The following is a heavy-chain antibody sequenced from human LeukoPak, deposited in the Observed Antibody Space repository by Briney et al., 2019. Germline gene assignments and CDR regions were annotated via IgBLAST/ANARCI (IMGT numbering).Heavy chain of an antibody. V-gene: IGHV1-8*01. CDR1: GYTFTSYD. CDR3: AGYGSGTYYYYYGMDV. J-gene: IGHJ6*02. Sequence: GASVKVSCKASGYTFTSYDINWVRQATGQGLEWMGWVNPNSGNTGYAQKFQCRVTMTRNTSISTASMELSSLRSEDTAVYYCAGYGSGTYYYYYGMDVWGQGTTVTVSS. CDR2: VNPNSGNT. D-gene: IGHD3-10*01.